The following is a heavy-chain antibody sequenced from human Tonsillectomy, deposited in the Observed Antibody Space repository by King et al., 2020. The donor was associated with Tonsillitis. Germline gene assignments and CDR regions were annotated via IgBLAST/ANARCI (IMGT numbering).Heavy chain of an antibody. J-gene: IGHJ4*02. CDR2: IYYSGST. CDR1: GGSISSSSYY. Sequence: QLQESAPGLEKPSETLSLTCTVSGGSISSSSYYWGWIRQPPGRGLEWIGSIYYSGSTYYNPSLKSRVTISVDTSKNQFSLKLSSVTAADTAVYYCARATYYFDYWGQGTLVTVSS. CDR3: ARATYYFDY. V-gene: IGHV4-39*01. D-gene: IGHD1-1*01.